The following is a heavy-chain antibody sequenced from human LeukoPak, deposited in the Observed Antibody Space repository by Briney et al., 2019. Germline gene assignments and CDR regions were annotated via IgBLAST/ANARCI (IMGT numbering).Heavy chain of an antibody. D-gene: IGHD3-22*01. CDR3: AKGHYYDSSGYYY. CDR1: GFTFSSYA. J-gene: IGHJ4*02. Sequence: GGSLRLSCVASGFTFSSYAMSWVRQAPGKGLEWVSAISGSGGSTYYADSVKGRFTISRDNSKNTLYLQMNSLRAEDTAVYYCAKGHYYDSSGYYYWGQGTLVTVSS. CDR2: ISGSGGST. V-gene: IGHV3-23*01.